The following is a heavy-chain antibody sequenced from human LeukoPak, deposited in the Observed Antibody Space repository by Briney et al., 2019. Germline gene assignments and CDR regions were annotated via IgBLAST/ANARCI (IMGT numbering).Heavy chain of an antibody. Sequence: PGGSLRLSCAASGFTFSSYEMNWVRQAPGKGLDWVSYISSGGSTINYADSVKGRFTISRDNAKNSLYLQMNSLRAEDTAVYYCARVSYGDSGYFDYWGQGTLVTVSS. V-gene: IGHV3-48*03. CDR3: ARVSYGDSGYFDY. CDR2: ISSGGSTI. J-gene: IGHJ4*02. CDR1: GFTFSSYE. D-gene: IGHD4-17*01.